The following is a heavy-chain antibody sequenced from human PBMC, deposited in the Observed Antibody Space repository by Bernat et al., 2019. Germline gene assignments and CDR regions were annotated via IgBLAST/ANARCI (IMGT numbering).Heavy chain of an antibody. CDR3: ATGAAYCGGDCYSVLAY. CDR2: ISGSGGST. J-gene: IGHJ4*02. Sequence: VQLVESGGGVVQPGRSLRLSCAASGFTFSSYAMTWVRQAPGKGLEWVSAISGSGGSTYYADSVKGRFAISRDNSKNTLYLQMNSLRAEDTAVYYCATGAAYCGGDCYSVLAYWGQGTLVTVSS. D-gene: IGHD2-21*02. CDR1: GFTFSSYA. V-gene: IGHV3-23*04.